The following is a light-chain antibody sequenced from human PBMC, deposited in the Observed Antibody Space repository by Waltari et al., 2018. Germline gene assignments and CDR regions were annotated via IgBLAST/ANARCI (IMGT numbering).Light chain of an antibody. V-gene: IGLV2-14*03. CDR1: SSDVGGYYY. J-gene: IGLJ2*01. Sequence: QSALTQPASVSGSPGQSITISCTGTSSDVGGYYYVSWYQQHPEKAPKLMIYAVSNRPSGVSTRFSGSKAGNTASLTISGLQAEDEADYYCSSYTISSTVVFGGGTKLTVL. CDR2: AVS. CDR3: SSYTISSTVV.